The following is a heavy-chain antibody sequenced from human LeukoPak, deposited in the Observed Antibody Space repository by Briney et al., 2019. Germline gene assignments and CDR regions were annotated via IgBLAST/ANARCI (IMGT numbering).Heavy chain of an antibody. CDR1: GFTFSNYW. CDR3: STISSYYYMDV. CDR2: ISGTGGSL. J-gene: IGHJ6*03. D-gene: IGHD2-21*01. Sequence: GGSLRLSCAASGFTFSNYWMSWVRQAPGKGLEWVSLISGTGGSLYYADSVKGRFTISRDNFKNTMYLQMNSLRAEDTAVYYCSTISSYYYMDVWGKGTTVTISS. V-gene: IGHV3-23*01.